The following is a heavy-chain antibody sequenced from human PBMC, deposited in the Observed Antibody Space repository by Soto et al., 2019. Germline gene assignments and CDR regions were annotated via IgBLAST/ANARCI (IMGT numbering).Heavy chain of an antibody. Sequence: EVQLLESGGGLVQPGGSLRLSCAASGFTFSSYAMSWVRQAPGKGLEWVSAISGSGGSTYYADSVKGRFTISRDNSKNTLYLQMNSLRAEDTAVYYCAKVGDYCSSTSCYSSYWGQGTLVTVSS. CDR2: ISGSGGST. CDR1: GFTFSSYA. V-gene: IGHV3-23*01. D-gene: IGHD2-2*01. CDR3: AKVGDYCSSTSCYSSY. J-gene: IGHJ4*02.